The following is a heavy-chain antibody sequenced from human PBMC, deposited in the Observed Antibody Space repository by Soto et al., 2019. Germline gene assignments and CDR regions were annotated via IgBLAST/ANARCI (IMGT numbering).Heavy chain of an antibody. D-gene: IGHD6-6*01. CDR2: ISYDGSNK. V-gene: IGHV3-30-3*01. Sequence: QVQLVESGGGVVQPGRSLRLSCAASGFTFSSYAMHWVRQAPGKGLEWVAVISYDGSNKYYADSVKGRFTISRDNXXXXXXXXMNSLRAEDTAVYYCARDGAARPDYYYYYGMDVWGQGTTVTVSS. CDR1: GFTFSSYA. J-gene: IGHJ6*02. CDR3: ARDGAARPDYYYYYGMDV.